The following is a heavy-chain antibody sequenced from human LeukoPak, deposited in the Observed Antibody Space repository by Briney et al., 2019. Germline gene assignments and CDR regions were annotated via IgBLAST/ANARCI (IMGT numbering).Heavy chain of an antibody. D-gene: IGHD3-22*01. Sequence: GESLKISCKGSGYTFSIYWIGWVRQMPGKGLEWMGIIYPGDSDTTYNPSFQGQVTISADKSINTAYLQWSSLKASDTAIYYCARRDSGGYYNFDYWGQGTLVTVSS. CDR3: ARRDSGGYYNFDY. CDR2: IYPGDSDT. CDR1: GYTFSIYW. J-gene: IGHJ4*02. V-gene: IGHV5-51*01.